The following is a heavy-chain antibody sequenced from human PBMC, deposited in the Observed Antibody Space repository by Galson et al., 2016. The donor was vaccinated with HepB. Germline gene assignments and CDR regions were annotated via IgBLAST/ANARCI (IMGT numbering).Heavy chain of an antibody. D-gene: IGHD4/OR15-4a*01. CDR1: GXXFGXXX. J-gene: IGHJ5*02. CDR3: ARDSAAEGATDWFDP. V-gene: IGHV3-74*01. CDR2: XNSDGSXT. Sequence: SLXXSCAASGXXFGXXXMHXXXQGXXKGPVXVSRXNSDGSXTSYADXVKGRFTISRDNAKNTLYLHMNSLTAEDTAVYYFARDSAAEGATDWFDPWGQXTLVXXSS.